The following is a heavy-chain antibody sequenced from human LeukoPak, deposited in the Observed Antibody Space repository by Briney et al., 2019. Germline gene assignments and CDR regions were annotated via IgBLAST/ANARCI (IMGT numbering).Heavy chain of an antibody. CDR2: TIPMFGTA. Sequence: ASVKVSCKASGGTFSRYSINWVRQAPGQGPGWMGGTIPMFGTANYAQKFQGRLTITAEESTNTAYMELSSLRSDDTAIYYCARGSSDLTRMATPFAYWGQGTLVTVSS. CDR3: ARGSSDLTRMATPFAY. J-gene: IGHJ4*02. V-gene: IGHV1-69*13. D-gene: IGHD1-1*01. CDR1: GGTFSRYS.